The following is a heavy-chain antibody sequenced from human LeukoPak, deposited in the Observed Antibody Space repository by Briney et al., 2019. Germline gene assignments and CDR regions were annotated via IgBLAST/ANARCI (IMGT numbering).Heavy chain of an antibody. D-gene: IGHD5-12*01. V-gene: IGHV1-46*01. CDR1: GYTFTSSY. CDR3: ARGGATTAIDY. CDR2: INPSGGSI. Sequence: ASVKVSCKASGYTFTSSYMHWVRQAPGQGLEWMGIINPSGGSISFAQKLQGRVTMTTDTSTSTAYMELRSLRSDDTAVYYCARGGATTAIDYWGQGTLVTVSS. J-gene: IGHJ4*02.